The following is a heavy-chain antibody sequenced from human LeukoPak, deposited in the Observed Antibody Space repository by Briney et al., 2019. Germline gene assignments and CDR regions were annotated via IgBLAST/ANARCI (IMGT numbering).Heavy chain of an antibody. V-gene: IGHV3-20*04. J-gene: IGHJ4*02. CDR2: INWNGGST. Sequence: TGGSLRLSCAASGFTFSSYAMNWVRQAPGKVLEWVSTINWNGGSTGYADSVKGRFTISRDNAKNSLYLQMNSLRAEDTALYYCARVSDISVAAYFDYWGQGTLVTVSS. CDR1: GFTFSSYA. CDR3: ARVSDISVAAYFDY. D-gene: IGHD6-19*01.